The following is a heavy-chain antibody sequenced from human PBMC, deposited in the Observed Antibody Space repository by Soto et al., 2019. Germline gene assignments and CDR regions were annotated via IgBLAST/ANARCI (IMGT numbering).Heavy chain of an antibody. CDR3: AREPYYFDY. CDR2: LLAYNGNT. J-gene: IGHJ4*02. CDR1: GYTFTSYG. V-gene: IGHV1-18*01. Sequence: QVHLVQSGAEVKKPGASVKVSCKASGYTFTSYGISWVRQSPGQVLAWMGWLLAYNGNTKYAQTLQGRVTMTTDTSTSTAYIELRSLRSDDTAVYYCAREPYYFDYWGQGTLVTVSS.